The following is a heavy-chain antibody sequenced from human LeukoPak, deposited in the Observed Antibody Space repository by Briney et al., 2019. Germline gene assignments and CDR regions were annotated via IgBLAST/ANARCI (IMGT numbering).Heavy chain of an antibody. J-gene: IGHJ4*02. D-gene: IGHD2-2*01. CDR3: ARTEKSTLDY. Sequence: GGSLRLSCAASGLTFSNYAMTWVRQAPGKGLEWVSSILASGSSTYYADSVKGRFTISRDNAKNSLYLQMNSLRAEDTAVYYCARTEKSTLDYWGQGALVTVSS. CDR2: ILASGSST. V-gene: IGHV3-23*01. CDR1: GLTFSNYA.